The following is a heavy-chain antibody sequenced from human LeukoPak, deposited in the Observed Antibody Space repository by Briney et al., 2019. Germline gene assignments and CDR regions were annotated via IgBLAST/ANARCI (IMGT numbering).Heavy chain of an antibody. V-gene: IGHV3-49*03. D-gene: IGHD6-19*01. CDR2: IRSEIYGTTT. J-gene: IGHJ2*01. CDR3: ARVPLGPPYSSDWGKDWYLDL. Sequence: PGGSLRLSCTGSGFTFRDHAMNWFRQAPGKGREWVAFIRSEIYGTTTEYAASVKGRFTMSRDDSKSIAYLQMNSLKTEDTAVYYCARVPLGPPYSSDWGKDWYLDLWGRGTLVTVSS. CDR1: GFTFRDHA.